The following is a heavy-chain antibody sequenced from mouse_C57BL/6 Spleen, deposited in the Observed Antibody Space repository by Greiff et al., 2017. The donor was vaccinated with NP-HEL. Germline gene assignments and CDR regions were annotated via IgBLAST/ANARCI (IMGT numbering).Heavy chain of an antibody. CDR2: IGPEDGDT. CDR3: TPNYY. J-gene: IGHJ2*01. CDR1: GFTIKDYY. Sequence: EVQVVESGAELVRPGASVKLSCTASGFTIKDYYMHWVKQRPEQGLEWIGWIGPEDGDTEYAPKVQGKATMTADTTSNTAYLQLSSLTSGDTAVYYCTPNYYWGQGTPLTVSS. V-gene: IGHV14-1*01.